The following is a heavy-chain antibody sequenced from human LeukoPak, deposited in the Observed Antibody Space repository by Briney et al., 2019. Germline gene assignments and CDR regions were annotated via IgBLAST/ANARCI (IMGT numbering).Heavy chain of an antibody. CDR1: GYTFTSYD. D-gene: IGHD4-23*01. J-gene: IGHJ4*02. CDR3: ASGYGGMFDY. CDR2: MSPNSGNT. Sequence: ASVKVSCKASGYTFTSYDINWVRQATGQGLEWMGWMSPNSGNTGYAQKFQGRVTMTTDTSTSTAYMELRSLRSYDTAVYYCASGYGGMFDYWGQGTLVTVSS. V-gene: IGHV1-8*01.